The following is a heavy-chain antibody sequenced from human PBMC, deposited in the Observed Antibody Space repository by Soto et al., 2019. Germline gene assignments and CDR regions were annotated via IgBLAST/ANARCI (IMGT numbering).Heavy chain of an antibody. CDR3: ARGGQTQGYYYYGMDV. V-gene: IGHV1-69*06. J-gene: IGHJ6*02. Sequence: SVKFSCKASGGTFSSYAISWVRQAPGQGLEWMGGIIPIFGTANYAQKFQGRVTITADKSTSTAYMELSSLRSEDTAVYYCARGGQTQGYYYYGMDVWGQGTTVTVSS. CDR2: IIPIFGTA. CDR1: GGTFSSYA.